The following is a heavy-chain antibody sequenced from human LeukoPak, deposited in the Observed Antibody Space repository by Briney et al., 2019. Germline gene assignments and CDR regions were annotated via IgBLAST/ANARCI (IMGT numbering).Heavy chain of an antibody. D-gene: IGHD6-19*01. CDR1: GGSISSYY. J-gene: IGHJ4*02. V-gene: IGHV4-59*01. CDR2: IYYSGGT. CDR3: ARDRGSSGRYYFDY. Sequence: SETLSLTCTVSGGSISSYYWSWIRQPPGKGLEWIGYIYYSGGTNYNPSLKSRVTISVDTSKNQFSLKLSSVTAADTAVYYCARDRGSSGRYYFDYWGQGTLVTVSS.